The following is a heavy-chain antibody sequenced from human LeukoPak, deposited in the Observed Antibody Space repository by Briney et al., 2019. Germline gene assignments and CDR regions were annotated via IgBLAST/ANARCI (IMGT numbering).Heavy chain of an antibody. D-gene: IGHD4-17*01. J-gene: IGHJ4*02. CDR1: GGTFSSYA. CDR3: AREDYGDFRLDY. V-gene: IGHV1-69*05. CDR2: IIPIFGTA. Sequence: GASVKVSCKASGGTFSSYAISWVRQAPGQGLEWMGGIIPIFGTANYAQKFQGRVTITTDESTSTAYMELSSQRSEDTAVYYCAREDYGDFRLDYWGQGTLVTVSS.